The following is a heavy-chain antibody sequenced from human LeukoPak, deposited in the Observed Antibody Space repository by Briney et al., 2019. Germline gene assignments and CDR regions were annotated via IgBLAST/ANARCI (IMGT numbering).Heavy chain of an antibody. J-gene: IGHJ3*02. D-gene: IGHD5-18*01. CDR3: ARQFFSYGPPDPFDI. Sequence: PGGSLRLSCAASGFTFDDYAMHWVRQAPGKGLEWVLYISGDGSSMDYADSVKGRFIISRDNAKNSLFLYMDSLRAEDTALYYCARQFFSYGPPDPFDIWGQGTMVTV. V-gene: IGHV3-48*03. CDR1: GFTFDDYA. CDR2: ISGDGSSM.